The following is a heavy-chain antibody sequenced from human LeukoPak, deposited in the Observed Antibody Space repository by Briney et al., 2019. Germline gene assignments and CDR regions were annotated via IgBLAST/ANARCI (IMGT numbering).Heavy chain of an antibody. J-gene: IGHJ3*02. D-gene: IGHD2-2*02. CDR3: ARWGDPKYRINAFDI. CDR2: ISSSGSTM. CDR1: GFTFSRYE. V-gene: IGHV3-48*03. Sequence: GGSLRLSCAASGFTFSRYEMNWVRQAPGTGLEWVSYISSSGSTMYYADSVKGRFTISRDDAKNSLYLQVNSLRAEDTAVYYFARWGDPKYRINAFDIWGQGTMVTVSS.